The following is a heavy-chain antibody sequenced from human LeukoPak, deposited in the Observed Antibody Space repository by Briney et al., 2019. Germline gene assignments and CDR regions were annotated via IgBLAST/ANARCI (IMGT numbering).Heavy chain of an antibody. CDR2: ISYDGSNK. V-gene: IGHV3-30*04. J-gene: IGHJ4*02. CDR3: ARDLWSSSWYGIDY. D-gene: IGHD6-13*01. CDR1: GFTFSSYA. Sequence: GGSLRLSCAASGFTFSSYAMHWVRQAPGKGLEWVAVISYDGSNKYYADSVKGRFTISRDNSKNTLYLQMNSLRAEDTAVYYCARDLWSSSWYGIDYWGQGTLVTVSS.